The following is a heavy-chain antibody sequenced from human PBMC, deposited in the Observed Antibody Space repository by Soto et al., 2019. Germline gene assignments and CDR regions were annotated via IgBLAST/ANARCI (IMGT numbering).Heavy chain of an antibody. CDR1: GDFISYYS. D-gene: IGHD4-17*01. Sequence: SETLSLTCTVSGDFISYYSWAWIRQSAGKGLEWIGRVYSTGTIFYNPSLKSRATMSVDTSKNQFSLKLNSVNAADTAVYYCARDDFGRNTRALDPCGPGTMLTVYS. V-gene: IGHV4-4*07. J-gene: IGHJ5*02. CDR3: ARDDFGRNTRALDP. CDR2: VYSTGTI.